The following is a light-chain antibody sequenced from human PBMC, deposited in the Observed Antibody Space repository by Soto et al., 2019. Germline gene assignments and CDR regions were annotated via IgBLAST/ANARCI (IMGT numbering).Light chain of an antibody. Sequence: SYELTQPPSLSVVPGQTATITCGGTNIATKGVLWYQQRPGQAPVVVVSDVSDRPSGLPERFSGSNSGNTASLTITRVEAGDEADYYCHVWDSSSDRPVFGGGTKLTVL. CDR2: DVS. CDR1: NIATKG. J-gene: IGLJ2*01. CDR3: HVWDSSSDRPV. V-gene: IGLV3-21*02.